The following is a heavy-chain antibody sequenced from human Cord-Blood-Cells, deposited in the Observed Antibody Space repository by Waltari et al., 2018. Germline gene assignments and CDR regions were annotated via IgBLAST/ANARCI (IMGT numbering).Heavy chain of an antibody. CDR1: GFTFSSYA. CDR3: AKVPDYGDYEKGAFDI. V-gene: IGHV3-23*01. Sequence: EVQLLESGGGLVQPGGSLRLSCAASGFTFSSYAMSWVRQAPGKGMEWVSASSGSGGRTYYADSVKVRFTISRDNSKNTLYLQMNSLRAEDTAVYYCAKVPDYGDYEKGAFDIWGQGTMVTVSS. J-gene: IGHJ3*02. CDR2: SSGSGGRT. D-gene: IGHD4-17*01.